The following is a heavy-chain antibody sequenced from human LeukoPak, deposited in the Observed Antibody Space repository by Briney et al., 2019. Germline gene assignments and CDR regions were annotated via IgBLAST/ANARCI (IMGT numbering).Heavy chain of an antibody. Sequence: PSETLSLTCTVSGGSISGYYWSWIRQPPGKRLEWIGYIYTSGSTNYNPSLKSRVTISVDTSKNQFSLKLSSVTAADTAVYYCARSDFWSSYRLDYWGQGTLVTVSS. CDR3: ARSDFWSSYRLDY. J-gene: IGHJ4*02. V-gene: IGHV4-4*09. CDR1: GGSISGYY. CDR2: IYTSGST. D-gene: IGHD3-3*01.